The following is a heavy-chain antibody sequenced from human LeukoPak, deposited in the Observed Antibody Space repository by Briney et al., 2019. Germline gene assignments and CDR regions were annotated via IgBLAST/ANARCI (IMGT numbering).Heavy chain of an antibody. Sequence: GRSLRLSCAASGFTFSSYGMHWVRQAPGKGLEWVAVISYDGSDKYYADSVKGRFTISRDNSKNTLYLQMNSLRVEDTAVYYCARIFGTGTAFDSWGQGTLVIASS. J-gene: IGHJ4*02. CDR1: GFTFSSYG. CDR3: ARIFGTGTAFDS. V-gene: IGHV3-30*03. CDR2: ISYDGSDK. D-gene: IGHD2-8*02.